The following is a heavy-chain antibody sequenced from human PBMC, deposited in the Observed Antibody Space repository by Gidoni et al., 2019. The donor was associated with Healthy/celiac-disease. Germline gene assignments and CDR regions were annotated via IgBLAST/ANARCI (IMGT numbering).Heavy chain of an antibody. D-gene: IGHD6-19*01. CDR3: AKDKYASIGVARS. J-gene: IGHJ5*02. V-gene: IGHV3-9*01. CDR2: ISWNSGII. CDR1: GFKFDDYD. Sequence: EVQLVESGGGLVQPGRSLRLSCAASGFKFDDYDMKWVRQAPGKGLEWVSGISWNSGIIGYADSVKGRFTISRDNAKNSLYLQMNSLRAEDTALYYCAKDKYASIGVARSWGQGTLVTVSS.